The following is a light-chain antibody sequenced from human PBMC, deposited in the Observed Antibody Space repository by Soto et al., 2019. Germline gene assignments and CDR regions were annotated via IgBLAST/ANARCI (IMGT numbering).Light chain of an antibody. Sequence: DIHMTQSPSTLSASLGDRVSITCRASQSINSWLAWYQQKPGKAPKLLIYDASSLQSGVPSRFSGSESWAEFTLTISGLQPDDFATYYCQQYKNYPFSFGPGTKV. CDR1: QSINSW. J-gene: IGKJ3*01. CDR3: QQYKNYPFS. V-gene: IGKV1-5*01. CDR2: DAS.